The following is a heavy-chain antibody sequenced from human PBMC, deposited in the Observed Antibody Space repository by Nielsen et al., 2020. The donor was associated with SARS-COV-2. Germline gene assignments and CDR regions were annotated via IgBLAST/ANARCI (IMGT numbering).Heavy chain of an antibody. D-gene: IGHD5-18*01. V-gene: IGHV4-34*01. CDR3: ARGAGIQLWSPLSFDI. CDR2: INHSGST. Sequence: SETLSFTCAVYGGSFSGYYWSWIRQPPGKGLEWIGEINHSGSTNYNPSLKSRVTISVDRSKNQFSLKLSSVTAADTAVYYCARGAGIQLWSPLSFDIWGQGTMVTVSS. CDR1: GGSFSGYY. J-gene: IGHJ3*02.